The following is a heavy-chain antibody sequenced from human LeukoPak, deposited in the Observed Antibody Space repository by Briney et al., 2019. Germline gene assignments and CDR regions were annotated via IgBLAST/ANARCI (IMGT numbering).Heavy chain of an antibody. Sequence: GGSLRLSCTASGYTFSDYGMHWVRQAPGKGLEWVSRLNGDGNTTTYADYVKGRLSISRDNAKNTLFLQMDGLRAEDTAVYYCVREARNCSGGTCHSRSFDYWGQGTLVTVSS. V-gene: IGHV3-74*01. CDR1: GYTFSDYG. CDR2: LNGDGNTT. CDR3: VREARNCSGGTCHSRSFDY. D-gene: IGHD2-15*01. J-gene: IGHJ4*02.